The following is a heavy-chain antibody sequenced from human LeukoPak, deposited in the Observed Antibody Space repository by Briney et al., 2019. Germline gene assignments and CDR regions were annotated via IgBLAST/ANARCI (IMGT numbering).Heavy chain of an antibody. Sequence: GGSLRLSCAASGFTFSSYWMTWVRQAPEKGLEWVANIKQDGSERYYVDSVKGRFTISRDNAKNSLYLQMNSLRAEDTAVYYCARDAGGFDYWGQGTLVTVSS. J-gene: IGHJ4*02. CDR2: IKQDGSER. CDR1: GFTFSSYW. V-gene: IGHV3-7*03. CDR3: ARDAGGFDY. D-gene: IGHD3-16*01.